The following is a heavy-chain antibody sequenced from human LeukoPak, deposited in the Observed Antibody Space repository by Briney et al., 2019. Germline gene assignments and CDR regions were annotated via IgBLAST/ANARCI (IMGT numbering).Heavy chain of an antibody. CDR2: IIPIFGTA. D-gene: IGHD6-13*01. CDR3: ARTDGDSVTYHFDY. CDR1: GGTFSSYA. J-gene: IGHJ4*02. Sequence: SVKVSCKASGGTFSSYAISWVRQASGQGLEWMGRIIPIFGTANYAQKFQGRVTITTDESTSTAYMELSSLRSDDTAVYYCARTDGDSVTYHFDYWGQGTLVTVSS. V-gene: IGHV1-69*05.